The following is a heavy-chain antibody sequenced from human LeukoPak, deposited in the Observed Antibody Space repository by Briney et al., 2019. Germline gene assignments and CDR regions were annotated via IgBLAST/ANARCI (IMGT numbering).Heavy chain of an antibody. CDR1: GFTFSSYS. J-gene: IGHJ4*02. V-gene: IGHV3-21*01. D-gene: IGHD3-3*01. Sequence: GGSVRLSCAASGFTFSSYSMNWVRQAPGKGLEWVSSISSSSSYMYYADSVKGRFTISRDNAKNSLYLQMNSLRAEDTAVYYCARVLEAAAFDYWGQGTLVTVSS. CDR3: ARVLEAAAFDY. CDR2: ISSSSSYM.